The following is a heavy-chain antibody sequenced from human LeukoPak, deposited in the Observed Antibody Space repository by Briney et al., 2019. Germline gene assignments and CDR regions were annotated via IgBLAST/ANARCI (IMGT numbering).Heavy chain of an antibody. V-gene: IGHV3-23*01. D-gene: IGHD3-3*02. CDR1: EFTFSSYA. J-gene: IGHJ6*02. CDR3: ARVLVLAAPAGMYV. Sequence: GGSLRLSCAASEFTFSSYAMNWVRQAPGKGLEWVSTISGSGDSTYYADSVKGRFTISRDNSKNTLYLQMNSLRAEDTAVYYCARVLVLAAPAGMYVWGQGTTVTVSS. CDR2: ISGSGDST.